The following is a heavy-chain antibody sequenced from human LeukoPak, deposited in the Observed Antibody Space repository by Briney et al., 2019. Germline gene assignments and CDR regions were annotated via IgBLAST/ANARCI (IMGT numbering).Heavy chain of an antibody. J-gene: IGHJ4*02. CDR1: GFGFSSSW. Sequence: GESLKISCYGSGFGFSSSWIGWVGQMPGKGLEWMGFIYPGDSDTRYSPSFQAQVTISADKSIGTAFLQWRSLKASDTAMYYCAVGTTPYFVDYWGQGTLVTVSS. CDR3: AVGTTPYFVDY. CDR2: IYPGDSDT. V-gene: IGHV5-51*01. D-gene: IGHD2/OR15-2a*01.